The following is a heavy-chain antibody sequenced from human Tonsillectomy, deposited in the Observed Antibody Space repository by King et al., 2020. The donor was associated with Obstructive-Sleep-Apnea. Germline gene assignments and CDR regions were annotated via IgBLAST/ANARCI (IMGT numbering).Heavy chain of an antibody. CDR1: GGTLRSYA. J-gene: IGHJ6*02. D-gene: IGHD2-21*02. CDR2: IIPMFGST. Sequence: VQLVQSGAEVKKPGSSVKVSCKASGGTLRSYAISWVQQAPGQGLEWMGGIIPMFGSTNYAQKFQGRVTITADESTSTAYMELSSLRSEDTALYYCARANCGGDCHSGYYYVMDVWGQGTAVTVSS. CDR3: ARANCGGDCHSGYYYVMDV. V-gene: IGHV1-69*01.